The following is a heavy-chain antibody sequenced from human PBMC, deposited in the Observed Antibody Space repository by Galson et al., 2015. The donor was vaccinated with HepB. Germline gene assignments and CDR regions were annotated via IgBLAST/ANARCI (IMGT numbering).Heavy chain of an antibody. D-gene: IGHD6-6*01. CDR1: GGSFSGYY. CDR3: ARGRIAALVTRFDY. J-gene: IGHJ4*02. Sequence: SETLSLTCAVYGGSFSGYYWSWIRQPPGKGLEWIGEINHSGSTNYNPSLKSRVTISVDTSKNQFSLKLSSVTAADTAVYYCARGRIAALVTRFDYWGQGTLVTVSS. CDR2: INHSGST. V-gene: IGHV4-34*01.